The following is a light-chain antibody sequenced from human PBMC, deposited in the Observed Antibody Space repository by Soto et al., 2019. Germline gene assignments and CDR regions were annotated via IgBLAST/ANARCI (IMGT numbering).Light chain of an antibody. J-gene: IGLJ1*01. Sequence: QSVLTQPPSASGSPGQSVTISCTGTSSDVGGYNYVSWYQQHPGKAPKLMIYEVSKRPSGVPDRFSGSKSGNTASLTVSGLQAEDEADYYCSSYARSNNFVFGTGTRSPS. CDR2: EVS. V-gene: IGLV2-8*01. CDR1: SSDVGGYNY. CDR3: SSYARSNNFV.